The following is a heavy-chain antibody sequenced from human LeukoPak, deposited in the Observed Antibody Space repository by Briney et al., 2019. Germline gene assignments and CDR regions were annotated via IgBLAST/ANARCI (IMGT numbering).Heavy chain of an antibody. Sequence: GASVKVSCKASGYTFTGYYMHWVRQAPGQGLEWMGWINPNSGGTNYAQKFQGRVTMTRDTSISTAYMELSRLRSDDTAVYYCARGSGPRYCSGGSCPLFDYWGQGTLFTVSS. CDR2: INPNSGGT. J-gene: IGHJ4*02. V-gene: IGHV1-2*02. D-gene: IGHD2-15*01. CDR1: GYTFTGYY. CDR3: ARGSGPRYCSGGSCPLFDY.